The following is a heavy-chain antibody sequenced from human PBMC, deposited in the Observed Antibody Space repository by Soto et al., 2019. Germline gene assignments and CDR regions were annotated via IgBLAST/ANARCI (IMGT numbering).Heavy chain of an antibody. Sequence: SVKVSCKASGGTFSSYAISWVRQAPGQGLEWMGGIIPIFGTANYAQKFQGRVTITADESTSTAYMELSSLRSEDTAVYYCARDRTMTTVMVAATQYYYYGMDVWGQGTTVTVSS. CDR2: IIPIFGTA. CDR1: GGTFSSYA. D-gene: IGHD2-15*01. V-gene: IGHV1-69*13. CDR3: ARDRTMTTVMVAATQYYYYGMDV. J-gene: IGHJ6*02.